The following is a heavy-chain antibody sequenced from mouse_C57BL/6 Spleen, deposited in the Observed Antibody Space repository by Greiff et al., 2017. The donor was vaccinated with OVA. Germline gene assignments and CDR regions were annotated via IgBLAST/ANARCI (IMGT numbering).Heavy chain of an antibody. Sequence: VQRVESGAELVRPGASVKLSCKASGYTFTDYYINWVKQRPGQGLEWIARIYPGSGNTYYNEKFKGKATLTAEKSSSTAYMQLSSLTSEDSAVYFCARGSMVTYYFDYWGQGTTLTVSS. V-gene: IGHV1-76*01. CDR1: GYTFTDYY. CDR3: ARGSMVTYYFDY. J-gene: IGHJ2*01. D-gene: IGHD2-2*01. CDR2: IYPGSGNT.